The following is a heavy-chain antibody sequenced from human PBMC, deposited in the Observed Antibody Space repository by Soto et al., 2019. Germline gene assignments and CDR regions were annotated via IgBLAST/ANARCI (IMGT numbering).Heavy chain of an antibody. Sequence: GGSLRLSCAASGFTFTRYSRNWVRQAPGKGLEWVSSISSTTNYIYYGDSMKGRFTISRDNGKNSLYLEMHSLRAEDTAVYYCARESEDLTSNFDYWGQGTLVTVSS. CDR3: ARESEDLTSNFDY. J-gene: IGHJ4*02. V-gene: IGHV3-21*06. CDR2: ISSTTNYI. CDR1: GFTFTRYS.